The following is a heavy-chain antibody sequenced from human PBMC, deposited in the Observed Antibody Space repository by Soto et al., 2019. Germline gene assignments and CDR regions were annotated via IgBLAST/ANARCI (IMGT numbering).Heavy chain of an antibody. CDR3: AKEGGWELLPGHGMDV. V-gene: IGHV3-30*18. Sequence: QVQLVESGGGVVQAGTSLRLSCAASGFSFSSFGMHWVRQAPGKGLEWVAALSFDGIVKHYADSVQGRFTISRDNSKNTVDLQMNSLRPDETAVYSCAKEGGWELLPGHGMDVWGQGTTVTVSS. D-gene: IGHD1-26*01. J-gene: IGHJ6*02. CDR2: LSFDGIVK. CDR1: GFSFSSFG.